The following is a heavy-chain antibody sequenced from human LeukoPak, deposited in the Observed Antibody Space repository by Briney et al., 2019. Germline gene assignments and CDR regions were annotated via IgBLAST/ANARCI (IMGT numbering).Heavy chain of an antibody. CDR3: ARVTELHLDY. J-gene: IGHJ4*02. CDR2: INPSGGST. CDR1: GYTFTSYY. D-gene: IGHD1-26*01. V-gene: IGHV1-46*01. Sequence: ASVKVSCKASGYTFTSYYMHWVRQAPAQGLEWMGIINPSGGSTSYAQKFQGRVTMTRDTSTSTVYMELSSLRSEDTALYYCARVTELHLDYWGQGTLVTVSS.